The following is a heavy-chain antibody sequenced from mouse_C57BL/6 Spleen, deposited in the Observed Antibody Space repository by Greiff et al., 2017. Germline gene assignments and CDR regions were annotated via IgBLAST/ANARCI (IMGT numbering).Heavy chain of an antibody. D-gene: IGHD2-4*01. V-gene: IGHV1-61*01. J-gene: IGHJ3*01. Sequence: QVHVKQPGAELVRPGSSVKLSCKASGYTFTSYWMDWVKQRPGQGLEWIGNIYPSDSETHYNQKFKDKATLTVDKSSSTAYMQLSSLTSEDSAVYYCARGGDYDWFAYWGQGTLVTVSA. CDR2: IYPSDSET. CDR1: GYTFTSYW. CDR3: ARGGDYDWFAY.